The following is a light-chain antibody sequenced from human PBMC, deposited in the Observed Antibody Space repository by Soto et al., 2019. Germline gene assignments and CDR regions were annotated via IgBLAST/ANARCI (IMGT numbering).Light chain of an antibody. CDR2: AAS. V-gene: IGKV3-15*01. CDR3: QQYNNWPPWT. CDR1: QSVSSN. J-gene: IGKJ1*01. Sequence: EIVMTQSPATLSVSPGVRATLSYRASQSVSSNLAWYQQKPGQAPRLLIYAASTRATGIPARFSGSGSGTEFTLTISSLQSEDFAVYYCQQYNNWPPWTFGQGTKVDIK.